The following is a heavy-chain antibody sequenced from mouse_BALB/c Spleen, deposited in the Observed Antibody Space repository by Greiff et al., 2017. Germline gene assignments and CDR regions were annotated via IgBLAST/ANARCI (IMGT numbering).Heavy chain of an antibody. CDR3: ARDGGYYGSSYGFAY. CDR2: ISDGGSYT. V-gene: IGHV5-4*02. D-gene: IGHD1-1*01. J-gene: IGHJ3*01. CDR1: GFTFSDYY. Sequence: DVHLVESGGGLVKPGGSLKLSCAASGFTFSDYYMYWVRQTPEKRLEWVATISDGGSYTYYPDSVKGRFTISRDNAKNNLYLQMSSLKSEDTAMYYCARDGGYYGSSYGFAYWGQGTLVTVSA.